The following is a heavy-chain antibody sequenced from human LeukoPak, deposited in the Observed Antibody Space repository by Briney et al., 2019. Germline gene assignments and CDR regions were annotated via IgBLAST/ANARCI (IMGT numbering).Heavy chain of an antibody. CDR1: GGTFSSYA. CDR2: IIPIFGTA. CDR3: ASARGYSYGLIDY. V-gene: IGHV1-69*13. J-gene: IGHJ4*02. D-gene: IGHD5-18*01. Sequence: GASVKVSCKASGGTFSSYAISWVRQAPGQGLEWMGGIIPIFGTANYAQKFQGGVTITADESTSTAYMELSSLRSEDTAVYYCASARGYSYGLIDYWGQGTLVTVSS.